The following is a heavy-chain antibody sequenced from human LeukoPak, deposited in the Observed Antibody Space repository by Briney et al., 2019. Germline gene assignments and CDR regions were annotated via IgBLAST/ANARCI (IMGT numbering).Heavy chain of an antibody. Sequence: GGCLRLSCAASEFTFSSYGMSWVRQAPGKGLEWVSTISGGTSGTHYADSVRGRFTISRDNSKNTLYLQLNSLRADDTAVYYCVKDEWYGSSSYFDFWGQGTLVTVSS. J-gene: IGHJ4*02. CDR1: EFTFSSYG. D-gene: IGHD6-6*01. V-gene: IGHV3-23*01. CDR3: VKDEWYGSSSYFDF. CDR2: ISGGTSGT.